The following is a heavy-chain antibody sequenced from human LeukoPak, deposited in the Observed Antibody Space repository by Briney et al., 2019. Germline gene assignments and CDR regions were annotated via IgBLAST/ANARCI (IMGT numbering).Heavy chain of an antibody. D-gene: IGHD6-13*01. V-gene: IGHV3-21*01. Sequence: GGSLRLSCAASGFTFSSYSMNWVRQAPGKGLEWVSSISSSSSYIYYADSVKGRFTISRDNAKNSLYLQMNSLRAEDTAVYYCARDMSAAAEANYWGQGTLVTVSS. CDR1: GFTFSSYS. J-gene: IGHJ4*02. CDR2: ISSSSSYI. CDR3: ARDMSAAAEANY.